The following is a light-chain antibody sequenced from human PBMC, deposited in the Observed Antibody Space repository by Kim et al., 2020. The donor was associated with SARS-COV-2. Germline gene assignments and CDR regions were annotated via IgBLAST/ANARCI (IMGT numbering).Light chain of an antibody. CDR1: RSNIGSNS. CDR2: TTD. Sequence: QSVLTQPPSASGSPGQRVTIPCSGSRSNIGSNSVTWYQQLSGSAPRLLIFTTDQRPSGFPDRFSGSKSGSSASLAISGLQSEDEADYYCVAWDDGLNGPVFGGGTQLTVL. CDR3: VAWDDGLNGPV. J-gene: IGLJ2*01. V-gene: IGLV1-44*01.